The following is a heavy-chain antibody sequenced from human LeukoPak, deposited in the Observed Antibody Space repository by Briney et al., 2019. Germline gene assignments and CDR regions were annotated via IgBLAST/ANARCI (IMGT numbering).Heavy chain of an antibody. Sequence: PGGSLRLSCAASGFTFSSYWMSWVRQAPGKGLEWVANIKQDESEKYYVDSVKGRFTISRDNAKNTLYLQMNSLRDEDTAVFYCARSRYDYIWGIDYWGQGTLVTISS. J-gene: IGHJ4*02. CDR3: ARSRYDYIWGIDY. CDR2: IKQDESEK. CDR1: GFTFSSYW. V-gene: IGHV3-7*01. D-gene: IGHD3-16*01.